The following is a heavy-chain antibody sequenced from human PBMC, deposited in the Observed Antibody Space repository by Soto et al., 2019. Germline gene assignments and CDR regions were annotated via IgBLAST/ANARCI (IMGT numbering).Heavy chain of an antibody. CDR1: GGSISSGGYY. V-gene: IGHV4-31*03. CDR3: ARDPYGSGPVGWFDP. Sequence: SETLSLTCTVSGGSISSGGYYWSWIRQHPGKGLEWIGYIYYSGSTYYNPSLKSRVTISVDTSKNQFSLKLSSVTAADTAVYYCARDPYGSGPVGWFDPWGQGTLVTAPQ. CDR2: IYYSGST. D-gene: IGHD3-10*01. J-gene: IGHJ5*02.